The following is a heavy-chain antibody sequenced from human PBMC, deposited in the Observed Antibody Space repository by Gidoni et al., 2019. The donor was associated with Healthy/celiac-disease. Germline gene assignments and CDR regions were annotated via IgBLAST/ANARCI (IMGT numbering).Heavy chain of an antibody. CDR1: GYTFTGYY. V-gene: IGHV1-2*02. CDR3: ARASSISPYDGGDY. CDR2: IHPNSGGT. Sequence: QVQLVQSGAEGRKPGASVKVSCKASGYTFTGYYMHWVRQAPGQGLEWMGWIHPNSGGTNYAQKFQGRVTMTRDTSISTAYMELSRLRSDDTAVYYCARASSISPYDGGDYWGQGTLVTVSS. D-gene: IGHD3-16*01. J-gene: IGHJ4*02.